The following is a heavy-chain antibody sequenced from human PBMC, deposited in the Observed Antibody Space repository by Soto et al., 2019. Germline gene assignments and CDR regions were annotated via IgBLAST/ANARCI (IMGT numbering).Heavy chain of an antibody. D-gene: IGHD5-18*01. CDR1: GGTFSSYA. J-gene: IGHJ6*02. Sequence: GASVKVSCKASGGTFSSYAISWVRQAPGQGLEWMGGIIPIFGTANYAQKFQGRVTITADESTSTAYMELSSLRSEDTAVYYCAREEVDTAMVPYYYYGMDVWGQGTTVTVSS. CDR2: IIPIFGTA. V-gene: IGHV1-69*13. CDR3: AREEVDTAMVPYYYYGMDV.